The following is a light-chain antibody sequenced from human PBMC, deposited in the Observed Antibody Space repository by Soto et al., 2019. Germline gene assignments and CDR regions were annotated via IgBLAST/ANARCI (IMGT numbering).Light chain of an antibody. CDR3: QQYNNWPAIT. Sequence: ELVSTQSPATLSLSPGERATLSCRASQSVSSSYLAWYQQKPGQAPRLLIYGASTRATDIPARFSGSGSGTEFTLTISSLQSEDFAVYYCQQYNNWPAITFGQGTRLEIK. J-gene: IGKJ5*01. CDR2: GAS. CDR1: QSVSSSY. V-gene: IGKV3-15*01.